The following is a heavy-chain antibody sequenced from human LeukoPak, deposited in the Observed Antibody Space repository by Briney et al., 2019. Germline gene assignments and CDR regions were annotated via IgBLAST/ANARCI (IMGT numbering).Heavy chain of an antibody. Sequence: GGSLRLSCAASGFTFSSYEMNWVRQAPGKGLEWVSYISSSGSTIYYADSVKGRFTISRDNAKNSLWLQMNSLRAEDTAVYYCARLHYGGNYGFYYYYMDVWGKGTTVTISS. V-gene: IGHV3-48*03. D-gene: IGHD4-23*01. CDR1: GFTFSSYE. CDR2: ISSSGSTI. J-gene: IGHJ6*03. CDR3: ARLHYGGNYGFYYYYMDV.